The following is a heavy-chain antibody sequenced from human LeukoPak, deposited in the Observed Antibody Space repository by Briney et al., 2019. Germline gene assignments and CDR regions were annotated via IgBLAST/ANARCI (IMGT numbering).Heavy chain of an antibody. Sequence: ASVKVSCKASGYTFTSYDFNWVRQATGQRPEWMGWMSPNSGDTGYAQKFQDRVTMTRNTSISTAYMELSSLRSEDTAVYYCARGPKRDKIAVADYYYYYGMDVWGQGTTVTVSS. CDR2: MSPNSGDT. J-gene: IGHJ6*02. CDR3: ARGPKRDKIAVADYYYYYGMDV. CDR1: GYTFTSYD. D-gene: IGHD6-19*01. V-gene: IGHV1-8*01.